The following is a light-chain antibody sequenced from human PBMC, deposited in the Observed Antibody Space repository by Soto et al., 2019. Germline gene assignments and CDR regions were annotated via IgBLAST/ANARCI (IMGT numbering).Light chain of an antibody. CDR3: QQYIHGYT. J-gene: IGKJ2*01. V-gene: IGKV3-15*01. Sequence: ELVMTQSPATLSAFPGERVTLSCRASQSVSSSLAWYQQKPGQAPRLLIYSAFTRATGIPARFSGSGSGTEFSLTISSLESEDFAVYYCQQYIHGYTFGQGTKLEIK. CDR1: QSVSSS. CDR2: SAF.